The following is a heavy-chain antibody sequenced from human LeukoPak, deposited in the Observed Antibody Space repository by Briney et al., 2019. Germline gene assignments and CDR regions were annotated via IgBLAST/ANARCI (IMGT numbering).Heavy chain of an antibody. CDR2: MNPNNGNT. J-gene: IGHJ5*02. V-gene: IGHV1-8*01. CDR3: VRDEEGAAISVNYWFDP. Sequence: ASVKVSCKASGFTFTSYDINSVRQASGQGLEWMGWMNPNNGNTGYAQKFQGRVTMTRDTSISTAYMELRGLRSEDTAVYYCVRDEEGAAISVNYWFDPWGQGTLVTVSS. D-gene: IGHD2-2*02. CDR1: GFTFTSYD.